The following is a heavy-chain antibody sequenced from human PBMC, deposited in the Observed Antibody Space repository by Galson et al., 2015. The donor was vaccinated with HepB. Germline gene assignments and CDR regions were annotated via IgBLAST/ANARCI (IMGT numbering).Heavy chain of an antibody. CDR1: GFTFSSYW. V-gene: IGHV3-74*01. D-gene: IGHD3-9*01. CDR3: ARVEARYFDFDY. CDR2: INSDGSST. J-gene: IGHJ4*02. Sequence: SLRLSCAASGFTFSSYWMHWVRQAPGKGLVWVSRINSDGSSTSYADSVKGRFTISRDNAKNTLYLQMNSLRAEDTAVYYCARVEARYFDFDYWGQGTLVTVSS.